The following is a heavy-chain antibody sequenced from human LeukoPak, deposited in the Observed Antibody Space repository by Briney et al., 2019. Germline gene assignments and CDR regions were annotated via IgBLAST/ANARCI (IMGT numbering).Heavy chain of an antibody. CDR3: ARGESVAIAARPPTDY. Sequence: PGGSLRLSCAASGFTFSSYAMHWVRQAPGKGLEWVAVISYDGSNKYYADSVKGRFTISRDNSKNTLYLQMNSLRAEDTAVYYCARGESVAIAARPPTDYWGQGTLVTVCS. CDR2: ISYDGSNK. D-gene: IGHD6-6*01. CDR1: GFTFSSYA. V-gene: IGHV3-30*01. J-gene: IGHJ4*02.